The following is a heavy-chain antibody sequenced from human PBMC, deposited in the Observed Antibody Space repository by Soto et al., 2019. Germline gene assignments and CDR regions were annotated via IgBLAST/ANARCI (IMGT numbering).Heavy chain of an antibody. V-gene: IGHV3-7*01. Sequence: GGSLGICFAACGFSIRSNWMSWVRQAPGRGLEWVANIKPDGSGKYYLDSVRGRFTISRDNAENSLFLQIDSLRVEDTAVYYCARDVGVQELDYWGQGTLVTVSS. J-gene: IGHJ4*02. CDR3: ARDVGVQELDY. D-gene: IGHD6-6*01. CDR1: GFSIRSNW. CDR2: IKPDGSGK.